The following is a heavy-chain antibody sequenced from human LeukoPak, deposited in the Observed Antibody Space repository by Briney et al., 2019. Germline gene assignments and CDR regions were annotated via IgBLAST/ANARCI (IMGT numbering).Heavy chain of an antibody. J-gene: IGHJ4*02. V-gene: IGHV3-9*01. CDR2: ISWNSGSI. Sequence: GGSLRLSRAASGFTFDDYAMHWVRQAPGKGLEWVSGISWNSGSIGYADSAKGRFTIARDNAKNSLYLQMNSLRAEDTAVYYCGRDGGRKDDYWGQGTLVTVSS. CDR3: GRDGGRKDDY. CDR1: GFTFDDYA. D-gene: IGHD1-26*01.